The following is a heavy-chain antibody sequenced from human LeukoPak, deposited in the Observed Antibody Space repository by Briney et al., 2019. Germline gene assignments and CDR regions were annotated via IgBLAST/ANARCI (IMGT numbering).Heavy chain of an antibody. V-gene: IGHV3-20*04. CDR2: INWNGGST. CDR3: ARDLGAYGDGAFDI. J-gene: IGHJ3*02. D-gene: IGHD4-17*01. Sequence: PPGGSLRLSCAASGFTFDDYGMSWVRQAPGKGLEWVSGINWNGGSTGYADSVKGRFTISRDNAKNSLYLQMNSLRAEDTALYYCARDLGAYGDGAFDIWGQGTMVSLSS. CDR1: GFTFDDYG.